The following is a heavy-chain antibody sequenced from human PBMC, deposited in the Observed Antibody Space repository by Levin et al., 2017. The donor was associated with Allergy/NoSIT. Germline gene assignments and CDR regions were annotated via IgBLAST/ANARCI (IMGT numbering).Heavy chain of an antibody. V-gene: IGHV1-18*01. CDR2: ISGYNGNT. D-gene: IGHD7-27*01. J-gene: IGHJ3*01. CDR1: GYTFMKFG. Sequence: GESLKISCKCSGYTFMKFGISWVRQAPGQGLVWMGWISGYNGNTRTAQRVQDRVTLTTDTSTTTAYMELRSLRYDDTAIYYCAREGAHWGPDSFDLWGQGTMVTVSS. CDR3: AREGAHWGPDSFDL.